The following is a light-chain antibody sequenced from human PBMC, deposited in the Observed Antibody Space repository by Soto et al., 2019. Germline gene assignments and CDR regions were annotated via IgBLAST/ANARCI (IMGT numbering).Light chain of an antibody. Sequence: EIVLTQSPATLSLSPGERATLSCRASQSVSNYLAWFQQKPGQAPRLLIYDASNRATGIRARFSGSGSGTDFTLTISSLEPADFAVYYCQQRSSWPLVTFGGGTKVEI. V-gene: IGKV3-11*01. CDR3: QQRSSWPLVT. CDR2: DAS. J-gene: IGKJ4*01. CDR1: QSVSNY.